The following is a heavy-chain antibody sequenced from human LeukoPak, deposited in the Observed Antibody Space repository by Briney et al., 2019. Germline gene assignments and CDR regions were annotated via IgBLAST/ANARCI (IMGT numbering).Heavy chain of an antibody. CDR1: GGSFSGYY. CDR2: INHSGST. V-gene: IGHV4-34*01. D-gene: IGHD5-18*01. J-gene: IGHJ4*02. CDR3: AREGGYSYGPFDY. Sequence: SETLSLTCAVYGGSFSGYYWSWIRQPPGKGLEWIGEINHSGSTNYNPSLKSRVTISVDTSKNQFSLKLSAVTAADTAVYYCAREGGYSYGPFDYWGQGTLVTVSS.